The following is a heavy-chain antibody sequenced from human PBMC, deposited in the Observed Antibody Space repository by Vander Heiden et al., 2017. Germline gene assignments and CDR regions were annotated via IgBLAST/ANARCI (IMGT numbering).Heavy chain of an antibody. Sequence: EVQLLESGGGLVQPGGSLRLYCAASGLTFTSYAMSWVRQAPGKGLEWVSAISGGGETTYCADAVKGRFTISRDNSKNTLYLQMNSLRAEDTAVYYCAKYYYGSGSTAFDYWGQGTLVTVSS. D-gene: IGHD3-10*01. CDR2: ISGGGETT. CDR1: GLTFTSYA. V-gene: IGHV3-23*01. CDR3: AKYYYGSGSTAFDY. J-gene: IGHJ4*02.